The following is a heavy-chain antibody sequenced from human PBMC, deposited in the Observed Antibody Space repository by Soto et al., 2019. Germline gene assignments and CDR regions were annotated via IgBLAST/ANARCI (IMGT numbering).Heavy chain of an antibody. V-gene: IGHV1-18*01. Sequence: QVQLVQSGAEVKKPGASVKVSCKASGYTFTSYGVSWVRQVPGQGLEWMGWISAYNGNTNYAQKFQGRVTMTTDTSTTTAYMELRSLRSDDTAVYYCARAPRDGYNYVLPWGQGTLVIVSS. J-gene: IGHJ4*02. CDR3: ARAPRDGYNYVLP. D-gene: IGHD5-12*01. CDR1: GYTFTSYG. CDR2: ISAYNGNT.